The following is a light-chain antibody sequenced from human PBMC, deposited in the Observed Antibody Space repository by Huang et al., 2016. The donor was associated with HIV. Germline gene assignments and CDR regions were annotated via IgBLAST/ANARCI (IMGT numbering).Light chain of an antibody. V-gene: IGKV1-39*01. Sequence: DIQMTQSPSSLSASVGDRVTITCRASQSISSYLNWYQQKPGKAPKLLIYAASSLQSGVPSRFSGSGSGTDFTLTISNLQPEDFATYYCQQSYSTFGGGTKVEIK. CDR2: AAS. CDR3: QQSYST. CDR1: QSISSY. J-gene: IGKJ4*01.